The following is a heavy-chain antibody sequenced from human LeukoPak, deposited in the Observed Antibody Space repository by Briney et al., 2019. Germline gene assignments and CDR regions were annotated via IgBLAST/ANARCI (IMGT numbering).Heavy chain of an antibody. Sequence: PSETLSLTCAVSGYSISSGYYWGWIRQPPGKGLEWIGSIYHSGSTYYNPSLKSRVTISVDTSKNQFSLKLSSVTAADTAVYYCARQCSSTVPHYYYYMDVWGKGTTVTSSS. CDR2: IYHSGST. J-gene: IGHJ6*03. CDR1: GYSISSGYY. D-gene: IGHD2-2*01. CDR3: ARQCSSTVPHYYYYMDV. V-gene: IGHV4-38-2*01.